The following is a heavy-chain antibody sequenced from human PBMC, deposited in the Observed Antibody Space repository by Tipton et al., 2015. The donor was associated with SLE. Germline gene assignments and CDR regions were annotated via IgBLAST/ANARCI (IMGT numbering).Heavy chain of an antibody. CDR3: ARGGRAPFDY. J-gene: IGHJ4*02. CDR1: GYSISSGYY. V-gene: IGHV4-38-2*02. D-gene: IGHD6-25*01. CDR2: IYHSGYS. Sequence: TLSLTCTVSGYSISSGYYWGWIRQPPGKGLEWIGEIYHSGYSNYNPSLKSRVTISLDKSKNHFSLNLSSVTAADTAVYYCARGGRAPFDYWGQGTLVTVSS.